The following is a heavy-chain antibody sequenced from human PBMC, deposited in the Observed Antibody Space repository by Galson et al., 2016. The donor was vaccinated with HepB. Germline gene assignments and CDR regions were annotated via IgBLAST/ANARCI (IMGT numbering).Heavy chain of an antibody. J-gene: IGHJ4*02. V-gene: IGHV3-33*01. CDR2: IWFDGRDA. CDR1: GFTFSRFG. CDR3: ARDLWGDCRTTTCSHLYS. Sequence: SLRLSCAASGFTFSRFGMHWVRQAPGKGLESVAVIWFDGRDAYYGDSVKGRFTISKDNSNNMLYLQMNSLRVEDTAVYYCARDLWGDCRTTTCSHLYSWGQGTLVTVSS. D-gene: IGHD1-14*01.